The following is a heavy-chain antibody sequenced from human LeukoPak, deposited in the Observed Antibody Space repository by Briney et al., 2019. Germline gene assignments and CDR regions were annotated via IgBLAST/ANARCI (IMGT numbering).Heavy chain of an antibody. CDR2: IKQDGSEK. CDR1: EFTFSNYW. Sequence: GGSLRLSCAASEFTFSNYWMSWVRQAPGKGLEWVANIKQDGSEKYYVDSVKGRFTISRDNAKNSLYLQVNSLRAEDTAVYYCARLNYDFWSGVWEGYYMDVWGKGTTVTVSS. CDR3: ARLNYDFWSGVWEGYYMDV. J-gene: IGHJ6*03. D-gene: IGHD3-3*01. V-gene: IGHV3-7*01.